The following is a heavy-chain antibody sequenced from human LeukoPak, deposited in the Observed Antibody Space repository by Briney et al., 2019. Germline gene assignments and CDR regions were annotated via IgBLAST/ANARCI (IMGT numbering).Heavy chain of an antibody. J-gene: IGHJ4*02. D-gene: IGHD1-26*01. Sequence: PGESLKISCEGSGYSFSTYWIGWVRQMPGKGLEWMGIIYPGDSDTRYNPSLQGQVTISADQSTNTAYLQWSSLKASDTAIYYCGRHARMGATQSNFDYWGQGTLVTVSS. CDR3: GRHARMGATQSNFDY. CDR1: GYSFSTYW. V-gene: IGHV5-51*01. CDR2: IYPGDSDT.